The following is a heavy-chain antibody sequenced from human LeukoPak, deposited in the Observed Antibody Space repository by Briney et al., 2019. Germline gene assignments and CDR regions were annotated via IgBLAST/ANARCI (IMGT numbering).Heavy chain of an antibody. V-gene: IGHV4-59*08. CDR3: AKTHGPYCSGGSCLDYYCYMDV. CDR2: IYYSGST. D-gene: IGHD2-15*01. CDR1: GGSISSYY. Sequence: SETLSLTCTVSGGSISSYYWSWIRQPPGKGLEWIGYIYYSGSTNYNPSLKSRVTISVDTSKNQFSLKLSSVTAADTAVYYCAKTHGPYCSGGSCLDYYCYMDVWGKGTTVTVSS. J-gene: IGHJ6*03.